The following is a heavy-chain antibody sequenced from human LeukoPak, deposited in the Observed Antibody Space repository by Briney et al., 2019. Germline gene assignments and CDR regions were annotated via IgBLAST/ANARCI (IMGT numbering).Heavy chain of an antibody. V-gene: IGHV4-59*01. D-gene: IGHD4-23*01. CDR2: IYYGGTT. Sequence: SETLSLTCSVSGGSLSTYSWSWVWHSPEKRLEWIGYIYYGGTTNYNPSLQSRVTISADTAKNQFSLRLRSVTAADTAIYYCARDTTVASGMQHWGQGTLVTVSS. CDR1: GGSLSTYS. CDR3: ARDTTVASGMQH. J-gene: IGHJ4*02.